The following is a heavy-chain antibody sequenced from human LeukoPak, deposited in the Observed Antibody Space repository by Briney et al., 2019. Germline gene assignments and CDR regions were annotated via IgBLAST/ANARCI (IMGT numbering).Heavy chain of an antibody. CDR1: GDSVSSNTAA. CDR2: TFYRSKWYN. V-gene: IGHV6-1*01. Sequence: SQTLSLTCVIAGDSVSSNTAAWDCVRHSPLRGLEWLGRTFYRSKWYNDYAGSVKSRITISPDTSKNHFSLHLDSVTPEDTAMYYCARDGWPAFDYWGQGSLVTVSS. D-gene: IGHD2-15*01. CDR3: ARDGWPAFDY. J-gene: IGHJ4*02.